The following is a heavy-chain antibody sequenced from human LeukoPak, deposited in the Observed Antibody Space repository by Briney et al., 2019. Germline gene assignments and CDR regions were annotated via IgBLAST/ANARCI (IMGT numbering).Heavy chain of an antibody. D-gene: IGHD5-18*01. V-gene: IGHV4-59*01. J-gene: IGHJ4*02. CDR1: GGSISSYY. Sequence: PSETLSLTCTVSGGSISSYYWSWIRQPPGKGLEWIGYIYYSGSTNYNPSLESRVTISVDTSKNQFSLKLSSVIAADTAVYYCARALRGYSYGSFDYWGQGTLVTVSS. CDR3: ARALRGYSYGSFDY. CDR2: IYYSGST.